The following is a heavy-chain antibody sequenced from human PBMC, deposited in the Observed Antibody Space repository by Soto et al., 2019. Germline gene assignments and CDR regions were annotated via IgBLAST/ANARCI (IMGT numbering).Heavy chain of an antibody. CDR3: ARGSKLGAAGDAFDI. CDR1: GFTFSSYS. CDR2: ISSSSSYI. D-gene: IGHD7-27*01. V-gene: IGHV3-21*04. J-gene: IGHJ3*02. Sequence: LGGSLRLSCAASGFTFSSYSMNWVRQAPGKGLEWVSSISSSSSYIYYADSVKGRFTISRDNSKNTLYLQMNSLGAEDTAVYYCARGSKLGAAGDAFDIWGQGTMVTVSS.